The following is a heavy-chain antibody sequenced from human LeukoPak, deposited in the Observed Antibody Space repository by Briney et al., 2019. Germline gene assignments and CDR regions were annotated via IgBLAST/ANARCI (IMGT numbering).Heavy chain of an antibody. CDR3: ARVSGHNKEGDAFGI. J-gene: IGHJ3*02. Sequence: SETLSLTCTVSGGSISSSSYYWGWIRQPPGKGLEWIGSIYYSGSTYYNPSLKSRVTISVDTSKNQFSLKLSSVTAADTAVYYCARVSGHNKEGDAFGIWGQGTMVTVSS. D-gene: IGHD1-14*01. CDR1: GGSISSSSYY. V-gene: IGHV4-39*07. CDR2: IYYSGST.